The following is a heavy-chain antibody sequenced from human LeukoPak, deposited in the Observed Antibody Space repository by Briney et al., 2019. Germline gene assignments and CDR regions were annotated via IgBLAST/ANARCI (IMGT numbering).Heavy chain of an antibody. CDR2: IIPIFGTA. Sequence: SVKVSCKASGGTFSSYAISWVRQAPGQGLEWMGGIIPIFGTANYAQKFQGRVTITADESTSTAYMELNSLRAEDTAVYYCARDSKRLSGFDYWGQGTLVTVSS. CDR1: GGTFSSYA. CDR3: ARDSKRLSGFDY. V-gene: IGHV1-69*13. J-gene: IGHJ4*02. D-gene: IGHD5-12*01.